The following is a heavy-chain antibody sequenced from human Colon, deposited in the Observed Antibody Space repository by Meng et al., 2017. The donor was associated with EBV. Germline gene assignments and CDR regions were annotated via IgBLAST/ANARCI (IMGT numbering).Heavy chain of an antibody. CDR2: IHHSGSA. V-gene: IGHV4-30-4*01. CDR1: GGSMSSGNYD. CDR3: ASFDHIPRRNYFDY. D-gene: IGHD2-21*01. Sequence: QEAGPGLVEPSQTLSLTCTVSGGSMSSGNYDWSWIRQPPGKGLEWIGYIHHSGSAYYNPSLKSRVSISVDTSKSQFSLNLNSMTAADTAVYYCASFDHIPRRNYFDYWGQGTLVTVSS. J-gene: IGHJ4*02.